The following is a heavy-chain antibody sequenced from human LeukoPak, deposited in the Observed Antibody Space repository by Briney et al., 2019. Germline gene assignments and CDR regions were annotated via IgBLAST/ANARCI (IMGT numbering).Heavy chain of an antibody. CDR2: IYYSGST. CDR3: AREDCSSTSCYVFDY. CDR1: GGSIGSYY. V-gene: IGHV4-59*01. D-gene: IGHD2-2*01. Sequence: SETLSLTCTVSGGSIGSYYWGWIWQPPGKGLEWIGYIYYSGSTNYNPSLKSRVTISVDTSKNQFSLKLSSVTAADTAVYFCAREDCSSTSCYVFDYWGQGTLVTVSS. J-gene: IGHJ4*02.